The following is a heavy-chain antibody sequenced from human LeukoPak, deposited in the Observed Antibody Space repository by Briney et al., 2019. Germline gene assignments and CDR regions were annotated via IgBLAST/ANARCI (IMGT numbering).Heavy chain of an antibody. D-gene: IGHD3-22*01. CDR3: AKSDYYDSSGYYMYYFDY. V-gene: IGHV3-11*01. CDR2: ISSSGSSI. J-gene: IGHJ4*02. Sequence: PGGSLRLSCAASGFTFSDYYMGWIRQAPGKGLEWISYISSSGSSIYYTDSVLGRFIISRDNAKNSLYLQMNSLRAEDTAVYYCAKSDYYDSSGYYMYYFDYWGQGTLVTVSS. CDR1: GFTFSDYY.